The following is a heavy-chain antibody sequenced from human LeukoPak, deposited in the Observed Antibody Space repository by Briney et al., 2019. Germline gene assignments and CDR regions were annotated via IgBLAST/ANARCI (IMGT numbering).Heavy chain of an antibody. CDR2: VNPDGSEK. D-gene: IGHD6-19*01. CDR3: ARDQVVAGIRPPFDY. J-gene: IGHJ4*02. Sequence: GGSLRVSCAASGFAFSSYWMSWVRQAPGVGLEWVASVNPDGSEKYYVDSVRGRFTISRDNARNSLYLQMNSLRAEDTAVYYCARDQVVAGIRPPFDYWGQGTLLTVSS. CDR1: GFAFSSYW. V-gene: IGHV3-7*05.